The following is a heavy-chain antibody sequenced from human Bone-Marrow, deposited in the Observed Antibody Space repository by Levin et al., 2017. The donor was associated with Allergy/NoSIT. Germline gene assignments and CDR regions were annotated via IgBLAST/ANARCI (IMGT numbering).Heavy chain of an antibody. Sequence: SETLSLTCAVPGGSITTTSYYWGWIRQPPGKGLEFIGSMYHTGTTYYNPSLKSRVTMSIDTSKNQFSLKLTSVTVADTAVYYCVRRGDAYSPRFYGMDVWGQGTTVTISS. J-gene: IGHJ6*02. V-gene: IGHV4-39*01. D-gene: IGHD5-24*01. CDR1: GGSITTTSYY. CDR2: MYHTGTT. CDR3: VRRGDAYSPRFYGMDV.